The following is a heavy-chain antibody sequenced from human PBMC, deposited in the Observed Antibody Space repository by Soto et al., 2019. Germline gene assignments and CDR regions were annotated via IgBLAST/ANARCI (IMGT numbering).Heavy chain of an antibody. J-gene: IGHJ4*02. Sequence: PGGSLRLSCTASGFNFAEYSMTWVRQAPGKGLEWIGLIRNQEYRGTPVYAASVKSRFTISRDDSKNIAYLHLDSPRTEDSATYYCSRDAGGYCNTAICPLLAVWGQGT. V-gene: IGHV3-49*04. CDR2: IRNQEYRGTP. CDR1: GFNFAEYS. D-gene: IGHD2-2*01. CDR3: SRDAGGYCNTAICPLLAV.